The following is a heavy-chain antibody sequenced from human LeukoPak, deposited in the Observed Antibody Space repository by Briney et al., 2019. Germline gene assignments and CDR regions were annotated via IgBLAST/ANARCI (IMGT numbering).Heavy chain of an antibody. CDR1: GGSISSGGYY. CDR2: IYYSGST. CDR3: ARGRTVTNDFDL. Sequence: SETLSLTCTVSGGSISSGGYYWSWIRQHPGKGLEWIGYIYYSGSTYYNPSLKSRVTISVDTSKNQFSLKLSSVTAADTAVYYCARGRTVTNDFDLWGRGTLLTVSS. J-gene: IGHJ2*01. V-gene: IGHV4-31*03. D-gene: IGHD4-17*01.